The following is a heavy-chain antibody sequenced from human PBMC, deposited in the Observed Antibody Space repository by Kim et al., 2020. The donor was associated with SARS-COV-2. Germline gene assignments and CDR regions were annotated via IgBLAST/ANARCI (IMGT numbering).Heavy chain of an antibody. CDR3: SKDTQYYYYMDV. CDR2: ISGDGGST. Sequence: GGSLRLSCAASGFTFDDYAMHWVRQAPGKGLEWVSLISGDGGSTYYADSVKGRFTISRDNSKNSLYLQMNSLRTEDTALYYCSKDTQYYYYMDVWGKGNNDTVSS. J-gene: IGHJ6*03. CDR1: GFTFDDYA. V-gene: IGHV3-43*02.